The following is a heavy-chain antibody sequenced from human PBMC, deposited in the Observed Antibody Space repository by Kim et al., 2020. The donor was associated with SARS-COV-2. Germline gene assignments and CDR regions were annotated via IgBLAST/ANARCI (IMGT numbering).Heavy chain of an antibody. D-gene: IGHD3-10*01. J-gene: IGHJ3*02. CDR2: VSDSGRT. Sequence: SETLSLTCTVSSGSIVPHYWTWIRQPPGKGLEWIGFVSDSGRTTYSPSLKSRVTISVDTSKNQFTLKLRAMTASDTAVYYCARLSFGDFDAFDIWGQGTMVTVSS. V-gene: IGHV4-59*08. CDR3: ARLSFGDFDAFDI. CDR1: SGSIVPHY.